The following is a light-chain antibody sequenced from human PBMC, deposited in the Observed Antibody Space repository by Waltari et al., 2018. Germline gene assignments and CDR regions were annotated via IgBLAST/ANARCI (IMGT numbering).Light chain of an antibody. Sequence: IQMTQSPSTLSASVGNRVTITCRASLSVSTWLAWYQQKPGKAPKLLISEASNLESGVPSRFRGSGSGTEFTLTIRSLQPDDFATYFCQQYNSFSRTFGQGTKVEIK. CDR3: QQYNSFSRT. CDR2: EAS. V-gene: IGKV1-5*03. J-gene: IGKJ1*01. CDR1: LSVSTW.